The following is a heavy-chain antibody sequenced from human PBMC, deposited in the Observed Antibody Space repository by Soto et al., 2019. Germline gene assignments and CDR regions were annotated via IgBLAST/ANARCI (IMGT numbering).Heavy chain of an antibody. CDR1: GGSISSYY. V-gene: IGHV4-59*01. Sequence: SETLSLTCTVSGGSISSYYWCWIRQPPGKGLEWIGYIYYSGSTNYNPSIKSRVTISVDTSKNQFSLKLSSVTAADTAVYYCARVIQGWLQSNPYGMDVWGQGTTVTVS. CDR2: IYYSGST. D-gene: IGHD5-12*01. J-gene: IGHJ6*02. CDR3: ARVIQGWLQSNPYGMDV.